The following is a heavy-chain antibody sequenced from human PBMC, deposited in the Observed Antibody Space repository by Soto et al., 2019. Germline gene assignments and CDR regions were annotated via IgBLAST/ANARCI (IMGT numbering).Heavy chain of an antibody. Sequence: EVQLVQSGAEVKKPGESLKISCKGSGYSFTSYWIGWVRQMPGKGLEWMGIIYPGDSDTRYSPSFQGQVTISADKSISTAYLQWSSLKASDTAMYYCAGYRISRIVVVPYPYYYGMDVWGQGTTVTVSS. D-gene: IGHD2-2*01. CDR2: IYPGDSDT. CDR3: AGYRISRIVVVPYPYYYGMDV. CDR1: GYSFTSYW. J-gene: IGHJ6*02. V-gene: IGHV5-51*01.